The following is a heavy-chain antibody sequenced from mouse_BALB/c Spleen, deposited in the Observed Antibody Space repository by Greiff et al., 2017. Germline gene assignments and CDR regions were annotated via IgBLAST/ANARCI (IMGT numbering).Heavy chain of an antibody. D-gene: IGHD2-3*01. CDR2: ISSGSSTI. CDR3: ARSGNDPWFAY. V-gene: IGHV5-17*02. CDR1: GFTFSSFG. Sequence: DVHLVESGGGLVQPGGSRKLSCAASGFTFSSFGMHWVRQAPEKGLEWVAYISSGSSTIYYADTVKGRFTISRDNPKNTLFLQMTSLRSEDTAMYYCARSGNDPWFAYWGQGTLVTVSA. J-gene: IGHJ3*01.